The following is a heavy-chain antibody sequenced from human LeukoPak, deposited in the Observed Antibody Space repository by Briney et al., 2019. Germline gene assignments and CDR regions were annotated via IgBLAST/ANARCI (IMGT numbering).Heavy chain of an antibody. CDR3: ARPLDSSGTDPQNFDY. V-gene: IGHV5-51*01. Sequence: GESLKISCKGSGYSLTSYWIGWVRQMPGKGLEWMGIIYPGDSDTRYSPSFQGQVTISADKSISTAYLQWSSLKASDTAMYYCARPLDSSGTDPQNFDYWGQGTLVTVSS. CDR2: IYPGDSDT. D-gene: IGHD3-22*01. CDR1: GYSLTSYW. J-gene: IGHJ4*02.